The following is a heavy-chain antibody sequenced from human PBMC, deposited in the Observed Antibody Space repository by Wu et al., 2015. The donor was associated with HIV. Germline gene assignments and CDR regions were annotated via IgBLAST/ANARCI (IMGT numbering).Heavy chain of an antibody. CDR1: GYTLTELS. V-gene: IGHV1-24*01. CDR3: ARDSGESPSYQYNFKY. J-gene: IGHJ4*02. CDR2: FDPEDGET. Sequence: QVQLVQSGAEVKKPGASVKVSCKVSGYTLTELSMHWVRQAPGKGLEWMGGFDPEDGETIYAQKFQGRVTMTEDTSTDTAYMELSSLRSDDTAVFYCARDSGESPSYQYNFKYWGQGTLISVSS. D-gene: IGHD3-10*01.